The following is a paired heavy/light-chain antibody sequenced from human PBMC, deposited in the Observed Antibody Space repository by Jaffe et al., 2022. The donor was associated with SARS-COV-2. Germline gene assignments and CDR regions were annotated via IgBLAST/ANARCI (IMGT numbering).Heavy chain of an antibody. D-gene: IGHD3-10*01. CDR2: ISSDGSNT. Sequence: EVQLVESGGGLVQPGGSLRLSCAASGFTFSDYWMHWVRQAPGKGLVWVSRISSDGSNTRHADSVKGRFTVSRDNAKNTLYLQMNSLRAEDTAVYYCARGAWFGHLNYYFDYWGQGTLVTVSS. J-gene: IGHJ4*02. V-gene: IGHV3-74*01. CDR1: GFTFSDYW. CDR3: ARGAWFGHLNYYFDY.
Light chain of an antibody. J-gene: IGLJ3*02. CDR1: SSDVGSYNL. V-gene: IGLV2-23*01. CDR3: CSYTVGSGWV. CDR2: EGD. Sequence: QSALTQPASVSGSPGQSITISCTGTSSDVGSYNLVSWYLQHPGKAPKLMIFEGDKRPSGISNRFSGSKSGKTASLTISGLQAEDEADYYCCSYTVGSGWVFGGGTKLTVL.